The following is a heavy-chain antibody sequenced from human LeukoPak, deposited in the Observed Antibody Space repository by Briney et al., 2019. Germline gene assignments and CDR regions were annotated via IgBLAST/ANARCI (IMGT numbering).Heavy chain of an antibody. CDR1: GGSFSGYY. CDR2: INHSGST. CDR3: ARLGRPAAFDI. Sequence: SETLSLTCAVYGGSFSGYYWSWIRQPPGKGLEWIGEINHSGSTNYNPSLKSRVTISVDTSKNQFSLKLTSVTAADTALYHCARLGRPAAFDIWGQGTMVTVSS. D-gene: IGHD3-16*01. V-gene: IGHV4-34*01. J-gene: IGHJ3*02.